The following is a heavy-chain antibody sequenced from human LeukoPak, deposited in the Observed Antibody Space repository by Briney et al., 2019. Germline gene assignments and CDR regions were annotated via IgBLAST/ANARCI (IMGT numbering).Heavy chain of an antibody. D-gene: IGHD4-11*01. J-gene: IGHJ4*02. CDR1: GFTFSSYA. Sequence: GGSLRLSCAASGFTFSSYAMSWVRQAPGKGLECVSAISGSGGSTYYADSLKGRFTISRDNSKNTLYLQMNSLRAEDTAVYYCAKVGYSIRYYFDYWGQGTLVTVSS. CDR3: AKVGYSIRYYFDY. V-gene: IGHV3-23*01. CDR2: ISGSGGST.